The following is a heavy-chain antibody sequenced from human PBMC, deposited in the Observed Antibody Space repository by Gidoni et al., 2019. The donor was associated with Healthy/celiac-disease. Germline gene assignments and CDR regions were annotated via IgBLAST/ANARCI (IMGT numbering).Heavy chain of an antibody. J-gene: IGHJ5*01. CDR2: ISGSVGST. V-gene: IGHV3-23*04. CDR1: GFTFSSYA. Sequence: EVQLVASGGGLVQPGGSLRLSCAASGFTFSSYAMSWVRQAPGKGLEWVSAISGSVGSTYYADSVKGRFTISRDNSKNTLYLQMNSLRAEDTAVYYCAIAPYSSSWYDSWGQGTLVTVSS. D-gene: IGHD6-13*01. CDR3: AIAPYSSSWYDS.